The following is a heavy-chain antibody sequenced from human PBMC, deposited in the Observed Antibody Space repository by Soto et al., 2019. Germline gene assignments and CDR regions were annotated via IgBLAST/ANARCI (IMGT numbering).Heavy chain of an antibody. D-gene: IGHD3-22*01. V-gene: IGHV3-48*02. CDR2: ISSSSSII. CDR3: ERAGYDSREVFDY. Sequence: EVQLVESGGGLVQPGGSLRLSCEASAFTFRSYSMNWVRQAPGKGLEWISYISSSSSIIYYADSVKGRFTISRDNAKNSLYMQMNSLRDEDTAVYYCERAGYDSREVFDYWGQGTLVTVSS. CDR1: AFTFRSYS. J-gene: IGHJ4*02.